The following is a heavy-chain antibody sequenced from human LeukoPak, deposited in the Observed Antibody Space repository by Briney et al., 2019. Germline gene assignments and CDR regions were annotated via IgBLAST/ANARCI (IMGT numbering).Heavy chain of an antibody. CDR2: IYHSGST. V-gene: IGHV4-4*02. CDR3: ARSRTYYGSGSFIY. Sequence: SGTLSLTCAVSGGSLSSSNWWSWVRQPPGKGREWIGEIYHSGSTNYNPSLKSRVTISVDKSKNQFSLKLSSVTAADTAVYYCARSRTYYGSGSFIYWGQGTLVTVSS. D-gene: IGHD3-10*01. J-gene: IGHJ4*02. CDR1: GGSLSSSNW.